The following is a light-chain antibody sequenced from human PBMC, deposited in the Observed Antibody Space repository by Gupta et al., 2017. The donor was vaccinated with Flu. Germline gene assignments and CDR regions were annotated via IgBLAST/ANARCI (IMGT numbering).Light chain of an antibody. J-gene: IGKJ2*01. Sequence: DIQMTQSPSSLSASVGDRVTITCRASQGISNHLAWYQYKPGEVPKLLISAASTWKSGVPSRFSGDGSGTEFTLTISSLQREDVATYYFQKENYGPYTFGQGTKLETK. CDR1: QGISNH. CDR2: AAS. CDR3: QKENYGPYT. V-gene: IGKV1-27*01.